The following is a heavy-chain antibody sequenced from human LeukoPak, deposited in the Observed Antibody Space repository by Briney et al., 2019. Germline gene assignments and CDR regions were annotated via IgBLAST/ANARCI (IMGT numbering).Heavy chain of an antibody. Sequence: GGSLRLSCAVSGFTFTDTYMTWIRQAPGKGLESLSYISPSGTDISYADSVKGRFTISRDNAKNSLYLQMNSLRAKDTAVYYCTRDPRRLGYWGQGTLVTVSS. V-gene: IGHV3-11*01. CDR2: ISPSGTDI. CDR1: GFTFTDTY. CDR3: TRDPRRLGY. J-gene: IGHJ4*02.